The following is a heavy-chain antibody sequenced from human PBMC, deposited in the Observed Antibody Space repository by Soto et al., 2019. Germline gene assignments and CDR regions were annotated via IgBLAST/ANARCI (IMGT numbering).Heavy chain of an antibody. Sequence: GGSLRLSCAVSGVTFRSSPMSWVRRAPGKGLEWVSTIYTGGGTNYADSVKGRFTISRDNSKNTLYLQMNSLRAGDTAVYYCAKSGWYGDFDYWGQGTLVTVSS. CDR1: GVTFRSSP. CDR2: IYTGGGT. CDR3: AKSGWYGDFDY. J-gene: IGHJ4*02. V-gene: IGHV3-66*01. D-gene: IGHD6-19*01.